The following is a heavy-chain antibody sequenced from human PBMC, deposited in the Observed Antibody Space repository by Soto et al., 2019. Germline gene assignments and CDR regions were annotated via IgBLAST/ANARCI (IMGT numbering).Heavy chain of an antibody. D-gene: IGHD1-7*01. V-gene: IGHV1-46*01. CDR3: ARDLVSVTGTTFIELDY. Sequence: GKISCKASGYTFTCYYMHWVRQATGQGLEWMGIINPSGGSTSYAQKFQGRVTMTRDTSTSTVYMELSSLRSEDTAVYYCARDLVSVTGTTFIELDYWGQGTLVTVSS. J-gene: IGHJ4*02. CDR2: INPSGGST. CDR1: GYTFTCYY.